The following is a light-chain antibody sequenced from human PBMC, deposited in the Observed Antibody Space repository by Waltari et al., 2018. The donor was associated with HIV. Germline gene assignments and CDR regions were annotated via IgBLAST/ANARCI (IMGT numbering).Light chain of an antibody. Sequence: AIQLTQPPSSLSASVGDRVTLTCRASQAIGNDLGWYQQKPGKAPKLLIFTAFNLHSGVPSRFSGSGSGTDFTLTISTLQPEDFATYYCLQDHSYPWTFGQGTKVEIK. CDR2: TAF. V-gene: IGKV1-6*01. CDR1: QAIGND. CDR3: LQDHSYPWT. J-gene: IGKJ1*01.